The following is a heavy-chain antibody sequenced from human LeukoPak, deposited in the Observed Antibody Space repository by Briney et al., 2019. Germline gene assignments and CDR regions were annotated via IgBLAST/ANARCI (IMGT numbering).Heavy chain of an antibody. CDR1: GFTFDDYG. CDR3: ARQRGYSYGPEDFDY. J-gene: IGHJ4*01. D-gene: IGHD5-18*01. CDR2: INWNGGST. Sequence: GGSLRLSCAASGFTFDDYGMSWVRQAPGKGLEWVSGINWNGGSTGYADSVKGRFTISRDNAKNSLYLQMNSLRAEDTALYYCARQRGYSYGPEDFDYWGHGTLVTVSS. V-gene: IGHV3-20*04.